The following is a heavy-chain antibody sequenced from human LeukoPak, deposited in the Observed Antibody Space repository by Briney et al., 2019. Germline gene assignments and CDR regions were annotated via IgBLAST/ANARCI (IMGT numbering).Heavy chain of an antibody. CDR2: IYYSESA. Sequence: SETPSLTCTVSGGSIRSYYWSWIRQSPGKGLEWIGYIYYSESANYNPSLKSRITISLDTSKNHFSLKLNSVTAADTAVYYCARVGGYPLSAFDIWGQGTMVTVSS. D-gene: IGHD3-16*02. J-gene: IGHJ3*02. CDR3: ARVGGYPLSAFDI. CDR1: GGSIRSYY. V-gene: IGHV4-59*08.